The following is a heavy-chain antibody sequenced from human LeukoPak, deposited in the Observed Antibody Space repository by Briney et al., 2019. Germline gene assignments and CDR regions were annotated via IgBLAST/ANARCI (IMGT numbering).Heavy chain of an antibody. CDR1: GFTFSSYW. Sequence: PGRSLRLSCAASGFTFSSYWMSWVRQAPGKGLEWVANIKQDGSEKYYVDSVKGRFTISRDNAKNSLYLQMNSLRAEDTAVYYCAREVQYLQYPLPPYFDYWGQGTLVTVSS. CDR3: AREVQYLQYPLPPYFDY. J-gene: IGHJ4*02. D-gene: IGHD2-2*01. V-gene: IGHV3-7*01. CDR2: IKQDGSEK.